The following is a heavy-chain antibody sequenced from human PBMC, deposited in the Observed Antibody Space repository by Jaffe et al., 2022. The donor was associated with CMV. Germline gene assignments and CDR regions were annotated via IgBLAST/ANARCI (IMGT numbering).Heavy chain of an antibody. J-gene: IGHJ4*02. Sequence: EVQLVESGGGLVQPGGSLRLSCAASGFTFSSYAMSWVRQAPGKGLEWVSAISGSGGSTYYADSVKGRFTISRDNSKNTLYLQMNSLRAEDTAVYYCAKDPPPYSSGWYGSDYWGQGTLVTVSS. CDR3: AKDPPPYSSGWYGSDY. CDR2: ISGSGGST. D-gene: IGHD6-19*01. V-gene: IGHV3-23*04. CDR1: GFTFSSYA.